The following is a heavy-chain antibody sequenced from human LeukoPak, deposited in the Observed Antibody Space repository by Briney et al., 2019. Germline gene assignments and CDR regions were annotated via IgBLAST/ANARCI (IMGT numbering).Heavy chain of an antibody. J-gene: IGHJ4*02. CDR3: AGGAGWLSDY. CDR1: GFTFSSYA. Sequence: GGSLRLSCAASGFTFSSYAMSWVRQAPGKGLEWVSAISGSGGSTYYADSVKGRFTISRDSGKNSLYLQMNSLRAEDTAVYYCAGGAGWLSDYWGQGTLVTVSS. CDR2: ISGSGGST. D-gene: IGHD2-15*01. V-gene: IGHV3-23*01.